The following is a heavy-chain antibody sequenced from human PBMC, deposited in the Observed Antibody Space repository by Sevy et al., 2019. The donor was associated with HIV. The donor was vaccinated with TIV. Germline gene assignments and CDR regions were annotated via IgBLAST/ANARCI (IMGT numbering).Heavy chain of an antibody. CDR3: ASEFTTVTTNPHYYYYYGMDV. D-gene: IGHD4-17*01. V-gene: IGHV4-30-4*01. CDR2: IYYSGST. Sequence: SETLSLTCTVSGGSISSGDYYWSWIRQPPGKGLEWIGYIYYSGSTYYNPSLKSRVTISVDTSKNQFSLKLSSVTAADTAVYYCASEFTTVTTNPHYYYYYGMDVWGQGTTVTVSS. J-gene: IGHJ6*02. CDR1: GGSISSGDYY.